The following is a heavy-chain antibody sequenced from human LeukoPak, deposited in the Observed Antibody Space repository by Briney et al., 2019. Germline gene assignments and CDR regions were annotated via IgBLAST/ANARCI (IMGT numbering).Heavy chain of an antibody. V-gene: IGHV4-39*01. D-gene: IGHD3-22*01. CDR3: ARRGTDSSGYYFDY. CDR2: IFYTGRS. CDR1: GGSISSVSYY. J-gene: IGHJ4*02. Sequence: SETLSLTCTVSGGSISSVSYYWGWIRQPPGKGLECIGSIFYTGRSYYNPSLKRRVTISVDTSKNQFSLKLSSVTAADTAVYYCARRGTDSSGYYFDYWGQGTLVTVSS.